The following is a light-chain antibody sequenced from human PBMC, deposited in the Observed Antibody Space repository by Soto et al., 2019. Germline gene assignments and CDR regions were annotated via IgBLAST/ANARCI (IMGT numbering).Light chain of an antibody. J-gene: IGLJ2*01. CDR1: SSDVGGYNY. Sequence: QSVLTQPASVSGSPGQSITISCTGISSDVGGYNYVSWYQQHPGKAPKLIIYDVSNRPSGVSNRFSGSKSGNTASLTISGLQAEDEADYHCSSYTRSSTHVVFGGGTKLTVL. CDR3: SSYTRSSTHVV. V-gene: IGLV2-14*01. CDR2: DVS.